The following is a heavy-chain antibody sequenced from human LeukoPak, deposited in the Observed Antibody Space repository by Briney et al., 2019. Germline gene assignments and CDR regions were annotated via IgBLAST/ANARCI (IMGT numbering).Heavy chain of an antibody. CDR3: AKDLGTYYYDSSVYYSYDY. V-gene: IGHV3-7*03. CDR1: GFTFSSYW. CDR2: IKQDGSEK. D-gene: IGHD3-22*01. Sequence: GSLRLSCAASGFTFSSYWMSWVRQAPGKGLEWVANIKQDGSEKYYVDSVKGRFTISRDNAKNSLYLQMNSLRAEDTALYYCAKDLGTYYYDSSVYYSYDYWGQGTLVTVSA. J-gene: IGHJ4*02.